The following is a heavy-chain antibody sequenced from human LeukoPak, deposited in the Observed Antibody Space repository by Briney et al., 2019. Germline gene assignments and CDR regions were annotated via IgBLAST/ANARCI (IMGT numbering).Heavy chain of an antibody. J-gene: IGHJ4*02. D-gene: IGHD6-13*01. CDR1: GFTFSSYA. V-gene: IGHV3-48*01. CDR3: ARGSQQPD. CDR2: ISSSSSTI. Sequence: GGSLRLSCAASGFTFSSYAMSWVRQAPGKGLEWVSYISSSSSTIYYADSVKGRFTISRDNAKNSLYLQMNSLRAEDTAVYYCARGSQQPDWGQGTLVTVSS.